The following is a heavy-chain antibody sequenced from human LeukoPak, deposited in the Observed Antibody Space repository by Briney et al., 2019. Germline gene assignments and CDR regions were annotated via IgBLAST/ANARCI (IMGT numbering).Heavy chain of an antibody. CDR3: ARRDCSGGSCYFQP. CDR1: GGSVSSSSHY. Sequence: SETLSLTCTVSGGSVSSSSHYWNWIRQPPGKGLEWIGSIYYSGSTNYNPSLQSRVTISVDTFKNQFSLRLSSVTAADTAMYYCARRDCSGGSCYFQPWGQGTLVTVSS. J-gene: IGHJ1*01. V-gene: IGHV4-39*01. D-gene: IGHD2-15*01. CDR2: IYYSGST.